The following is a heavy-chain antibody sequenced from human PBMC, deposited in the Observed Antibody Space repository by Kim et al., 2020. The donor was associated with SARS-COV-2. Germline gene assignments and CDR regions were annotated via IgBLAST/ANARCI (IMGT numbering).Heavy chain of an antibody. V-gene: IGHV1-69*13. CDR2: IIPIFGTA. Sequence: SVKVSCKASGGTFSSYAISWVRQAPGQGLEWMGGIIPIFGTANYAQKFQGRVTITADESTSTAYMELSSLRSEDTAVYYCARSLGYCSGGSCYPGDAFDIWGQGTMVTVSS. CDR3: ARSLGYCSGGSCYPGDAFDI. CDR1: GGTFSSYA. J-gene: IGHJ3*02. D-gene: IGHD2-15*01.